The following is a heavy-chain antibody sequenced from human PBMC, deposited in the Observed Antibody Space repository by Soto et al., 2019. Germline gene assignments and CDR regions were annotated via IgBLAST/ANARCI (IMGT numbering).Heavy chain of an antibody. CDR1: GFTFDDYA. CDR3: AKEYSSGWYYFDY. D-gene: IGHD6-19*01. J-gene: IGHJ4*02. Sequence: GGSLRLSCAASGFTFDDYAMHWVRQAPGKGLEWVSGISWNSGSIGYADSVKGRFTISRDNAKNSLYLRMNSLRAEDTALYYCAKEYSSGWYYFDYWGQGTLVTVSS. CDR2: ISWNSGSI. V-gene: IGHV3-9*01.